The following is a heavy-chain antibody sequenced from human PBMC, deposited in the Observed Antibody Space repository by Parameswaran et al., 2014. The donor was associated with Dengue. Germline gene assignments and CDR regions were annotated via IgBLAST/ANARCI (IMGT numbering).Heavy chain of an antibody. V-gene: IGHV4-34*01. J-gene: IGHJ6*02. Sequence: RWIRQPPGKGLEWIGEINHSGSTNYNPSLKSRVTISVDTSKNQFSLKLSSVTAADTAVYYCARVSRLRYFDWLLSRNWEARYYYGMDVWGQGTTVTVSS. CDR2: INHSGST. D-gene: IGHD3-9*01. CDR3: ARVSRLRYFDWLLSRNWEARYYYGMDV.